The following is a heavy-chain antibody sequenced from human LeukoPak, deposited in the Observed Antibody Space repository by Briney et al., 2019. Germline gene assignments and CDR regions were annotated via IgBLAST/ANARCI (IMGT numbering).Heavy chain of an antibody. D-gene: IGHD7-27*01. CDR1: GFTYSRHR. J-gene: IGHJ4*02. Sequence: PGGPLRLSCVASGFTYSRHRELWPRQAPGKGLVWVSRINGDGSSTNYADSVKGRFTISRDNAKDTLYLQIDTLTNEDTAVYYCASLETGGFFDYWGQGTLVTVAS. CDR2: INGDGSST. V-gene: IGHV3-74*01. CDR3: ASLETGGFFDY.